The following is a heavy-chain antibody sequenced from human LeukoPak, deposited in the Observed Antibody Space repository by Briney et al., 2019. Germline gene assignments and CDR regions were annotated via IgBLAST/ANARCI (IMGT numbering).Heavy chain of an antibody. V-gene: IGHV3-74*01. CDR3: ARDKRRLQLAWFDP. D-gene: IGHD5-24*01. CDR1: GFTFSSYW. Sequence: GGSLRLSCAASGFTFSSYWMHWVRQAPGKGLVWVSRINSDGSSTSYADSVKGRFTISRDNAKNSLYLQMNSLRAEDTAVYYCARDKRRLQLAWFDPWGQGTLVTVSS. J-gene: IGHJ5*02. CDR2: INSDGSST.